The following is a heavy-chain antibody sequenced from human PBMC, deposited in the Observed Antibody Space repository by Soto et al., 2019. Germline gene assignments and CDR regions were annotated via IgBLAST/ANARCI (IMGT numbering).Heavy chain of an antibody. J-gene: IGHJ6*02. V-gene: IGHV3-30-3*01. Sequence: QVQLVESGGGVVQPGRSLRLSCAASGFTFSSYAMHWVRQAPGKGLEWVAVISYDGSNKYYADSVKGRFTISRDNSKNTLYLQRYSVRAEDTAVYYCARYICYYDSSEDGMDVWGQGTTVTVSS. CDR1: GFTFSSYA. CDR3: ARYICYYDSSEDGMDV. CDR2: ISYDGSNK. D-gene: IGHD3-22*01.